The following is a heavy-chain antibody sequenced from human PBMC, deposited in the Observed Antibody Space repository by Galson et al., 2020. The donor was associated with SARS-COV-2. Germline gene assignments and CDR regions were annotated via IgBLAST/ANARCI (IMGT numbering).Heavy chain of an antibody. V-gene: IGHV1-3*01. J-gene: IGHJ2*01. D-gene: IGHD6-19*01. CDR2: INAGNGNT. Sequence: ASVKVSCKASGYTFTSYAMHWVRQAPGQRLEWMGWINAGNGNTKYSQKFQGRVTITRDTSASTAYMELSSLRSEDTAVYYCAREGRYSSGWYREEDWYFDLWGRGTLVTVSS. CDR3: AREGRYSSGWYREEDWYFDL. CDR1: GYTFTSYA.